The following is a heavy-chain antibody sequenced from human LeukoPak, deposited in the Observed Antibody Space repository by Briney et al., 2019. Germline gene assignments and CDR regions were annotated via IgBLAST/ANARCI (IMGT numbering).Heavy chain of an antibody. Sequence: EGSLRLSCAASGFTFSSYAMNWVRQAPGKGLEWVSAITGSGGNTYYADSVKGRFTISRDNSKNTLYLQMNSLRAEDTAVYYCANRNYGDYSPWGQGTLVTVSS. CDR1: GFTFSSYA. CDR2: ITGSGGNT. V-gene: IGHV3-23*01. CDR3: ANRNYGDYSP. J-gene: IGHJ5*02. D-gene: IGHD4-17*01.